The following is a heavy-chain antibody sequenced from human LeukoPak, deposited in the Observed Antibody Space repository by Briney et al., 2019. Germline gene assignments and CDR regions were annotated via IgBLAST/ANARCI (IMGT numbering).Heavy chain of an antibody. D-gene: IGHD3-22*01. CDR2: ISGSGGST. V-gene: IGHV3-23*01. Sequence: GGSLRLSCAASGFSFSFYWMHWVRQAPGKGLEWVSAISGSGGSTYYADSVKGRFTISRDNSKNTLYLQMNSLRAEDTAVYYCAKRGGSSGYYFDYWGQGTLVTVSS. CDR1: GFSFSFYW. J-gene: IGHJ4*02. CDR3: AKRGGSSGYYFDY.